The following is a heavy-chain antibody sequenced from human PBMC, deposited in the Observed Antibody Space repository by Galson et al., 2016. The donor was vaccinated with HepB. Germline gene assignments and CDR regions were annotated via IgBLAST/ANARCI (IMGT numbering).Heavy chain of an antibody. D-gene: IGHD2-21*01. CDR2: ISFDGSTK. CDR3: AKSGIMVERDNFYGFDV. Sequence: SLRLSCAASGFRFNTYGMYWVCQAPGTGLEWVTVISFDGSTKYYADSVRGRFTVSKDFSKNTLYLQMNSLRAEDPAVYYCAKSGIMVERDNFYGFDVWGQGTTVTVSS. CDR1: GFRFNTYG. J-gene: IGHJ6*02. V-gene: IGHV3-30*18.